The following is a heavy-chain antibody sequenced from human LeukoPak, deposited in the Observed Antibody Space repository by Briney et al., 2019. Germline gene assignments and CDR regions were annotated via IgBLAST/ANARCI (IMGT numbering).Heavy chain of an antibody. CDR3: AKGGRIVGATYDAFDI. Sequence: GGSLRLSCAASGFTFDDYAMHWVRQAPGKGLEWVSGISWNSGSIGYADSVKGRFTISRDNAKNSLYLQVNSLRAEDTALYYCAKGGRIVGATYDAFDIWGQGTMVTVSS. CDR2: ISWNSGSI. CDR1: GFTFDDYA. J-gene: IGHJ3*02. V-gene: IGHV3-9*01. D-gene: IGHD1-26*01.